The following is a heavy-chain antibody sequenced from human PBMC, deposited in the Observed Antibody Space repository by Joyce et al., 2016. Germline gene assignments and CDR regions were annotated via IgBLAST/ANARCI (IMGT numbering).Heavy chain of an antibody. CDR1: GFTFTNYW. CDR3: GSVFEY. CDR2: GDSDGSGT. V-gene: IGHV3-74*01. Sequence: SCAASGFTFTNYWMHWVRQAPGKGLVWVARGDSDGSGTSYADSVKGRFTISRDNAKNMVYLQMNSLRIEDTAVYYCGSVFEYWGRGALVTVSS. J-gene: IGHJ4*02.